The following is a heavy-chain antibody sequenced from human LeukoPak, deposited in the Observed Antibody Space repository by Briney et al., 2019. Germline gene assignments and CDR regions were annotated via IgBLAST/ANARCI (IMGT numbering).Heavy chain of an antibody. CDR1: GFTFSNYA. CDR3: AKILRYFDWFRYYGMDV. D-gene: IGHD3-9*01. V-gene: IGHV3-23*01. Sequence: LGGSLRLSCAASGFTFSNYAMSWVRQAPGKGLEWGSAFSGSGGSTYYADSVKGRFTISRDNSKNTLYLQMNSLRAEDTAVYYCAKILRYFDWFRYYGMDVWGQGTTVTVSS. CDR2: FSGSGGST. J-gene: IGHJ6*02.